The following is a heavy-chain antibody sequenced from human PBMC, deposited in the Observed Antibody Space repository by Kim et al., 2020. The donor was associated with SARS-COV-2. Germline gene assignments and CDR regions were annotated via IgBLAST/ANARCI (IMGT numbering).Heavy chain of an antibody. J-gene: IGHJ4*02. Sequence: GGSLRLSCAGSGFLFHTYAVSWVRQAPGKGLEWVSNIGGSALNKYYADSVRGRFTISRDNSKNEVYLDMNNLRVDDTAVYYCAGLWFGELSVWGQGTLVT. D-gene: IGHD3-10*01. CDR2: IGGSALNK. V-gene: IGHV3-23*01. CDR3: AGLWFGELSV. CDR1: GFLFHTYA.